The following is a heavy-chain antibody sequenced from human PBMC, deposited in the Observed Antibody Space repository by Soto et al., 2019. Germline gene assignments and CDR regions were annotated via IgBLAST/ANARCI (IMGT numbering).Heavy chain of an antibody. J-gene: IGHJ6*02. Sequence: PSETLSLTCTVSGGSISSSSYYWGWIRQPPGKGLEWIGSIYYSGSTYYNPSLKSRVTISVDTSKNQFSLKLSSVTAADTAVYYCARRSEHIVVVTAPLDGMDVWGQGTTVTVSS. D-gene: IGHD2-21*02. V-gene: IGHV4-39*01. CDR2: IYYSGST. CDR3: ARRSEHIVVVTAPLDGMDV. CDR1: GGSISSSSYY.